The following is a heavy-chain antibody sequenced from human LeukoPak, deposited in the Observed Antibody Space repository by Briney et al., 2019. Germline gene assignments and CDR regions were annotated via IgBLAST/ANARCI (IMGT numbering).Heavy chain of an antibody. CDR2: ISSGGGTI. CDR1: GFTFSSYS. Sequence: PGGSLRLSCAASGFTFSSYSMNWVRQAPGRGLEWVSYISSGGGTIYYADSVKGRFTISRDNAKNSLYLQMNSLRAEDTAVYYCARVRSGYHFDYWGQGTLVTVPS. CDR3: ARVRSGYHFDY. J-gene: IGHJ4*02. D-gene: IGHD3-22*01. V-gene: IGHV3-48*04.